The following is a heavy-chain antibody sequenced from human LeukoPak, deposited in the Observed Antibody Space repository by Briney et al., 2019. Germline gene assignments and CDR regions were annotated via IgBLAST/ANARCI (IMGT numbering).Heavy chain of an antibody. J-gene: IGHJ5*02. CDR2: IYYSGST. V-gene: IGHV4-59*08. CDR1: GGSISSYY. D-gene: IGHD6-13*01. Sequence: SETLSLTCTVSGGSISSYYWSWIRQPPGKGLEWIGYIYYSGSTNYNPSLKSRVTISVDTSKNQFSPKLRYVTAADTAVYCCARQFDSSSWYNWFDPWGQGTLVTVSS. CDR3: ARQFDSSSWYNWFDP.